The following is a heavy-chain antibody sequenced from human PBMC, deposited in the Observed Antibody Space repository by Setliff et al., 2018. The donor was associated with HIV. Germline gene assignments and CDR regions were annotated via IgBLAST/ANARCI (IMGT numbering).Heavy chain of an antibody. D-gene: IGHD2-8*02. V-gene: IGHV4-39*07. CDR2: IYYSGST. J-gene: IGHJ4*02. CDR3: ARIDPGKYWSSDY. Sequence: SETLSLTCTVSSGSISSSDYYGAWIRQPPGKGLEWIGTIYYSGSTYYNPSLESRVTMSVDRSNNQFSLELTSVTAADTAVYYCARIDPGKYWSSDYWGPGTLVTVSS. CDR1: SGSISSSDYY.